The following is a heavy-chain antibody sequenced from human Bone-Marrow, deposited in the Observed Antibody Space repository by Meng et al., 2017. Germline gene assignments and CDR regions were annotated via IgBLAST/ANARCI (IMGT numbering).Heavy chain of an antibody. CDR2: IYHSGST. J-gene: IGHJ4*02. CDR1: GYSISSGYY. CDR3: ARGLRYYYGSGSYYNPVHPFDY. D-gene: IGHD3-10*01. V-gene: IGHV4-38-2*02. Sequence: SETLSLTCTVSGYSISSGYYWGWIRQPPGKGLEWIGSIYHSGSTYYNPSLRGRLSISVDTSKNQFSLKLSSVTAADTAVYYCARGLRYYYGSGSYYNPVHPFDYWGQGTLVTVSS.